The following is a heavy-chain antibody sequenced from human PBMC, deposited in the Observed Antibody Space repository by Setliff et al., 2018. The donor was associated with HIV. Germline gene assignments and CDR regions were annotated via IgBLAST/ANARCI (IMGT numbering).Heavy chain of an antibody. CDR3: ARGQFRLRPDSLDL. J-gene: IGHJ3*01. D-gene: IGHD2-21*01. V-gene: IGHV3-33*01. CDR2: IWYDGGTK. Sequence: GGSLRLSCEASGFPFSVHGMHWVRQSPGKGLEWLAVIWYDGGTKYYADSLQGRFTISRDDSKNSVYLQMNTLGAEDTAVYYCARGQFRLRPDSLDLWGQGTLVTV. CDR1: GFPFSVHG.